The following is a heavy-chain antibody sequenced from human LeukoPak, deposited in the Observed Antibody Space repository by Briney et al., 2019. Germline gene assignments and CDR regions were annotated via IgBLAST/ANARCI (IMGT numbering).Heavy chain of an antibody. CDR1: GFTFDDYG. Sequence: PGGSLRLSCVASGFTFDDYGMHWVRQVPGKGLEWVAVISYDGSNKYYADSVKGRFTISRDNSKNTLYLQMNSLRAEDTAVYYCAKGGGNSGDYFDYWGQGTLVTVSS. D-gene: IGHD4-23*01. CDR2: ISYDGSNK. CDR3: AKGGGNSGDYFDY. V-gene: IGHV3-30*18. J-gene: IGHJ4*02.